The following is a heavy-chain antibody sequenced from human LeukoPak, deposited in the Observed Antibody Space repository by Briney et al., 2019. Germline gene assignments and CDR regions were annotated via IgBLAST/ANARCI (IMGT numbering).Heavy chain of an antibody. J-gene: IGHJ4*02. CDR2: ISYDGSSK. V-gene: IGHV3-30*03. Sequence: GGSLRLSCAASGFTFSSYGMSWVRQAPGKGLEWVAVISYDGSSKDYADSVKGRFTISRDNSKNTLYLQMNSLRVEDTAVYYCARLLVYNSGGEAFDYWGPGTLVTVSS. CDR3: ARLLVYNSGGEAFDY. D-gene: IGHD3-10*01. CDR1: GFTFSSYG.